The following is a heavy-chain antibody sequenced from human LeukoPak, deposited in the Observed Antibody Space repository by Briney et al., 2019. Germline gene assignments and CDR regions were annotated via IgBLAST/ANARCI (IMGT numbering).Heavy chain of an antibody. Sequence: PSETLSLTCAVYGGSFIGYYWSWIRQPPGKGLEWIGEINHSGSTNYNPSLKSRVTISVDTSKNQFSLKLSSVTAADTAVYYCARHIVVVVAATHWFDPWGQGTLVTVSS. CDR1: GGSFIGYY. D-gene: IGHD2-15*01. CDR3: ARHIVVVVAATHWFDP. V-gene: IGHV4-34*01. J-gene: IGHJ5*02. CDR2: INHSGST.